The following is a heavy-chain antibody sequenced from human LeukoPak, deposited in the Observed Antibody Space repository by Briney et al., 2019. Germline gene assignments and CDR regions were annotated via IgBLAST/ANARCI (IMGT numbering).Heavy chain of an antibody. Sequence: GESLKISCKGSGYSFTSYWIGWVRQMPGKGLEWMEIIYPGDSDTRYSPSFQGQVTISADKSISTAYLQWSSLKASDTAMYYCARTAYCGGDCYSYYFDYWGQGTLVTVSS. CDR1: GYSFTSYW. D-gene: IGHD2-21*02. CDR2: IYPGDSDT. J-gene: IGHJ4*02. V-gene: IGHV5-51*01. CDR3: ARTAYCGGDCYSYYFDY.